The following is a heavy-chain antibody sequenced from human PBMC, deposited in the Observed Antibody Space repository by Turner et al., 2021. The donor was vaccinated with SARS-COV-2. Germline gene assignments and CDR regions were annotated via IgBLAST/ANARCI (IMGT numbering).Heavy chain of an antibody. J-gene: IGHJ3*02. Sequence: QVQLQQWGAGLLKPSETLSLTCAVYGGSFSGYYWSWIRPPPGKGLEWIGEINHSGSTNYNPSLKSRVTISVDTSKNQFSLKLSSVTAADTAVYYCASGDVDIVAIPNSGDAFDIWGQGTMVTVSS. V-gene: IGHV4-34*01. CDR3: ASGDVDIVAIPNSGDAFDI. CDR2: INHSGST. D-gene: IGHD5-12*01. CDR1: GGSFSGYY.